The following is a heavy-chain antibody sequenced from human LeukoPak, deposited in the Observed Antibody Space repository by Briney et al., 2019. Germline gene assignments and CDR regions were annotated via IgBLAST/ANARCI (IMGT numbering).Heavy chain of an antibody. CDR2: IYYSGST. Sequence: SETLSLTCTVSGGSISSYYWSWIRQPPGKGLEWIGYIYYSGSTNYNPSPKSRVTISVDTSKNQFSLKLSSVTAADTAVYYCARETPPKSGYHYRRANWFDPWGQGTLVTVSS. CDR3: ARETPPKSGYHYRRANWFDP. D-gene: IGHD3-22*01. V-gene: IGHV4-59*01. J-gene: IGHJ5*02. CDR1: GGSISSYY.